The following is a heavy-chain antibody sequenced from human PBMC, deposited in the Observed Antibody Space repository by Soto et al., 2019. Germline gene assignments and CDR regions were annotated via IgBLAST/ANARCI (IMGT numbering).Heavy chain of an antibody. J-gene: IGHJ4*02. CDR1: GGTFSSYA. V-gene: IGHV1-69*13. CDR3: ARGLDGITGTSPPASFAY. CDR2: IIPIFGTA. D-gene: IGHD1-7*01. Sequence: SVKVSCKASGGTFSSYAISWVRQAPGQGLEWMGGIIPIFGTANYAQKFQGRVTITADESTSTAYMELSSLRSEDTAVYYCARGLDGITGTSPPASFAYWGQGTLVTVSS.